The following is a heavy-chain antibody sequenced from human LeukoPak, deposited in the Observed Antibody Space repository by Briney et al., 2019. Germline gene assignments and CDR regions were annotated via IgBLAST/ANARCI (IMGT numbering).Heavy chain of an antibody. V-gene: IGHV3-30-3*01. J-gene: IGHJ4*02. CDR3: ASGGMGATFLSTKFDY. CDR1: GFTFSSYA. D-gene: IGHD1-26*01. Sequence: PGGSLRLSCAASGFTFSSYAMHWVRQAPGKGLEWVAVISYDGSNKYYADSVKGRFTISRDNPKNTLYLQMNSLRAEDTAVYYCASGGMGATFLSTKFDYWGQGTLVTVSS. CDR2: ISYDGSNK.